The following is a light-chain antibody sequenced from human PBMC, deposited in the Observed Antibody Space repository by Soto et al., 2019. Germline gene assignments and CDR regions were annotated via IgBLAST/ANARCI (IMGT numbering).Light chain of an antibody. CDR1: SSDVGNYDY. V-gene: IGLV2-14*03. J-gene: IGLJ1*01. CDR2: AVG. CDR3: TSYTPSSTYG. Sequence: QSVLTQPASVSGSPGQSITISCTETSSDVGNYDYVSWYQQYPGKAPKLMIYAVGRRPSGVSNRFSGSKSGNTAALTISGLQAEDEADYYCTSYTPSSTYGFGTGTKLTVL.